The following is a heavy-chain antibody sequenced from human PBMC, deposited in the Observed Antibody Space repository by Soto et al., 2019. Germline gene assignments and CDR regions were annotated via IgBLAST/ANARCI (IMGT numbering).Heavy chain of an antibody. D-gene: IGHD1-20*01. CDR2: IYPGDSDT. CDR1: GYSFTIYC. CDR3: ARHFLTGTGEFDY. V-gene: IGHV5-51*01. J-gene: IGHJ4*02. Sequence: PGESLKISCNGSGYSFTIYCIGLVRQMPGKGLEWMGIIYPGDSDTRYSPSFQGQVTISADKSISTAYLQWSSLKASDTAMYYCARHFLTGTGEFDYWGQGTLVTVSS.